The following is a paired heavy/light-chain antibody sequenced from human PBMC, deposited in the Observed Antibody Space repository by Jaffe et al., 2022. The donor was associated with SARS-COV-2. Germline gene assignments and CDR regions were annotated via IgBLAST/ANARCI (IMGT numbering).Heavy chain of an antibody. J-gene: IGHJ4*02. CDR3: ARGRDQAFDY. CDR1: GLTFSSSS. Sequence: EVQVVESGGGLVQPGGSLRLSCVDSGLTFSSSSMNWVRQAPGKGLEWISHISSSSSSIYYADSVRGRFTISRDNGKNSLYLQMYSLRDEDTAVYYCARGRDQAFDYWGQGTLVTVSS. V-gene: IGHV3-48*02. CDR2: ISSSSSSI.
Light chain of an antibody. CDR3: QHYDDYSWT. V-gene: IGKV1-5*03. CDR2: KAF. Sequence: DIQMTQFPSTLSASVGDRVSITCRASQRISSWLAWYQQKPGKAPKLLIYKAFSLESGVPSRFSGSTFGTEFTLTISSLQPDDFATYYCQHYDDYSWTFGQGTKVEIK. J-gene: IGKJ1*01. CDR1: QRISSW.